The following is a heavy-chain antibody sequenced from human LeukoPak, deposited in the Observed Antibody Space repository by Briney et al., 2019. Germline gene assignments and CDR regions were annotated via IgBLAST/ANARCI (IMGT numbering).Heavy chain of an antibody. CDR1: GGSISSYY. CDR3: ARQVYSSSPDFDY. Sequence: PSQTLSLTCTVSGGSISSYYWSWIRQPPGKGLEWIGYIYYSGSTNYNPSLKSRVTISVDTSKNQLSLKLSSVTAADTAVYCCARQVYSSSPDFDYWGQGTLVTVSS. V-gene: IGHV4-59*01. D-gene: IGHD6-13*01. CDR2: IYYSGST. J-gene: IGHJ4*02.